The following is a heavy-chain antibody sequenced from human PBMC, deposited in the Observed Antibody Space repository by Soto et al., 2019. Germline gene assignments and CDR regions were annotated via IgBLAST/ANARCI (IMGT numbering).Heavy chain of an antibody. CDR1: GFTFSDYY. D-gene: IGHD1-1*01. J-gene: IGHJ5*02. V-gene: IGHV3-7*05. CDR2: INQDGSAK. CDR3: ARWNGGFDP. Sequence: EEQLVESGGGLVQPGGSLRLSCAASGFTFSDYYMSWVRQAPGKGLEWVANINQDGSAKSYVDSVRGRFTISRDNGKNSLSLQMESLRAHDTAVYYCARWNGGFDPWGQGTLVTVSS.